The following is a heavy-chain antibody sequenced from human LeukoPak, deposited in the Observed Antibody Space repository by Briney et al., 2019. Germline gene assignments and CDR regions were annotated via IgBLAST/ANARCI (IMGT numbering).Heavy chain of an antibody. D-gene: IGHD4-17*01. Sequence: SETLSLTCAVYGGSFSGYYWSWIRQPPGKGLEWIGEINHSGSTNYNPSLKSRVTISVDTSKNQFSLKLSSVTAADTAVYYCARVDYGATPYFDYWGQGTLVTVSS. J-gene: IGHJ4*02. CDR1: GGSFSGYY. CDR3: ARVDYGATPYFDY. V-gene: IGHV4-34*01. CDR2: INHSGST.